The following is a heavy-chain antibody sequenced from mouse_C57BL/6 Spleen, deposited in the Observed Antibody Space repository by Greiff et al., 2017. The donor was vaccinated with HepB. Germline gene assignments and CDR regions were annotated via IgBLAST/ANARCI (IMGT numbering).Heavy chain of an antibody. J-gene: IGHJ4*01. CDR1: GYSITSGYY. CDR2: ISYDGSN. CDR3: ASYYVFYAMDY. Sequence: EVQLVESGPGLVKPSQSLSLTCSVTGYSITSGYYWNWIRQFPGNKLELMGYISYDGSNNYNPSLKNRISITRDTSKNQFFLKLNSVTTEDTATYYCASYYVFYAMDYWGQGTSVTVSS. D-gene: IGHD1-1*01. V-gene: IGHV3-6*01.